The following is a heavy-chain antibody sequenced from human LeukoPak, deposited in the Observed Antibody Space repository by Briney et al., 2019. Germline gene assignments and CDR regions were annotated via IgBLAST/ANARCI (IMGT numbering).Heavy chain of an antibody. CDR2: LWSDESHE. Sequence: GGPLRLSCAASGFIFSNYGMHWIRQAPGKGLEWVAILWSDESHEYYIESVKGRFTISRDISRSTLYLQMNSLRAEDTAVYYCARGRGCSGGTCYFDCWGQGTLVTVSS. D-gene: IGHD2-15*01. CDR1: GFIFSNYG. J-gene: IGHJ4*02. CDR3: ARGRGCSGGTCYFDC. V-gene: IGHV3-33*01.